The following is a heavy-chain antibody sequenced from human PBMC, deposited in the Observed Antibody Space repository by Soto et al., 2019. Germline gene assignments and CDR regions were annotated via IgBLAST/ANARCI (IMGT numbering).Heavy chain of an antibody. V-gene: IGHV1-46*03. CDR1: GYTFTSYC. CDR2: INPSGGST. Sequence: ASVKVSCKASGYTFTSYCMHWVRQAPGQGLEWMGIINPSGGSTSYAQKFQGRVTMTRDTSTSTVYMELSSLRSEDTAVYYCARDPTTDAASDAFDIWGQGTMVTVSS. CDR3: ARDPTTDAASDAFDI. D-gene: IGHD4-17*01. J-gene: IGHJ3*02.